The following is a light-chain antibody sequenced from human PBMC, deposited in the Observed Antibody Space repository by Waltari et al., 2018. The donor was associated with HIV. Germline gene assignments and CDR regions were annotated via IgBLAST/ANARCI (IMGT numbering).Light chain of an antibody. Sequence: DILLTQSPPFLSASVVDRVTISCRASQGIRNYLAWFQQKPGRAPKLLIFGAATLQSGVPSRFSGGGSGTQFTLTINNLQPEDFATYYCQQHNTYPLTFGPGT. CDR3: QQHNTYPLT. V-gene: IGKV1-9*01. CDR1: QGIRNY. CDR2: GAA. J-gene: IGKJ3*01.